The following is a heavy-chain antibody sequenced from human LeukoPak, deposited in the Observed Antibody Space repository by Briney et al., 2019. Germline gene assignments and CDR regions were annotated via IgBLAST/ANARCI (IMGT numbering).Heavy chain of an antibody. CDR2: IRYDGSNK. CDR3: ITEIRSSGWHNWFDP. V-gene: IGHV3-30*02. Sequence: GGSLRLSCAASGFTFSSYGIHWVRQAPGKGLEWVAFIRYDGSNKYYADSVKGRFIISRDNSKNTLYLQMNSLRAEDTAVYYCITEIRSSGWHNWFDPWGQGTLVTVSS. CDR1: GFTFSSYG. D-gene: IGHD6-19*01. J-gene: IGHJ5*02.